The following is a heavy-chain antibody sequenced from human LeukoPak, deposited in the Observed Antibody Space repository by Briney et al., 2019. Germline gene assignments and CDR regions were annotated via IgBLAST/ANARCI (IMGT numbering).Heavy chain of an antibody. CDR2: LSGRGGST. V-gene: IGHV3-23*01. CDR1: GFTFSSYA. Sequence: GGSLRLSCAASGFTFSSYAMSWVRPAPGKGLEWVSALSGRGGSTYYADSVKGRFTISRDNSKNTLYLQMNSLRAEDTAVYYCAKDGLERLDAFDIWGQGTMVTVSS. J-gene: IGHJ3*02. CDR3: AKDGLERLDAFDI. D-gene: IGHD1-1*01.